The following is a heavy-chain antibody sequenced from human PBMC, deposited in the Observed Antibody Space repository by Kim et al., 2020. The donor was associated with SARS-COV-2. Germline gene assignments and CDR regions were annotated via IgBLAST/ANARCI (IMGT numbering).Heavy chain of an antibody. Sequence: SETLSLTCTVSGDSVSSGSYYWSWVQQPPGKGLEWIGNVYYMGDTNYNPSLKSRVTMSVDTSKNQFSLEVTSLTAADTAVYYCARESTAGSFSFYFDSWGQGTPVGVSS. D-gene: IGHD1-26*01. CDR1: GDSVSSGSYY. CDR2: VYYMGDT. J-gene: IGHJ4*02. V-gene: IGHV4-61*01. CDR3: ARESTAGSFSFYFDS.